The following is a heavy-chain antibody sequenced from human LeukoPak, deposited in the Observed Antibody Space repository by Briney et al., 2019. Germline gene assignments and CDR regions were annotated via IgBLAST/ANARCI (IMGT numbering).Heavy chain of an antibody. Sequence: GASVKVSCTVSGYTLTELSMHWVRQAPGKGLEWMGGFDPEDGETIYAQKFQGRVTMTEDTSTDTAYMELSSLRSEDTAVYYCATGIGQQLPHYYYYGMDVWGQGTTVTVSS. D-gene: IGHD6-13*01. V-gene: IGHV1-24*01. J-gene: IGHJ6*02. CDR2: FDPEDGET. CDR3: ATGIGQQLPHYYYYGMDV. CDR1: GYTLTELS.